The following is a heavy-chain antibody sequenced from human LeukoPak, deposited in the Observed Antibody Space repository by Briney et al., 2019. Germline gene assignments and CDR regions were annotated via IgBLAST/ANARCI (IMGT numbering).Heavy chain of an antibody. V-gene: IGHV3-48*01. J-gene: IGHJ4*02. CDR1: GFTFSSYA. D-gene: IGHD6-13*01. CDR3: ARAIAAAVQSYFDY. CDR2: ISSSSSTI. Sequence: GGSLRLSCAASGFTFSSYAMHWVRQAPGKGLEWVSYISSSSSTIYYADSVKGRFTISRDNAKNSLYLQMNSLRAEDTAVYYCARAIAAAVQSYFDYWGQGTLVTVSS.